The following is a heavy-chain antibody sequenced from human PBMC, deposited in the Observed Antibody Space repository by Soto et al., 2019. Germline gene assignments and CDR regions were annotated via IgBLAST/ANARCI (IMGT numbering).Heavy chain of an antibody. J-gene: IGHJ6*01. D-gene: IGHD5-12*01. CDR2: ISSYNGDT. Sequence: QVQLEHSGAEVKKPGASVKVSRKASGYTFTRSGISWLRQAPGQGPEWMGWISSYNGDTNYAQTFQGRVTMTTATSTSTAYMELRSLRSDDTPCYYCAREGVAPYYYYGMDVSGQGTPVTVA. CDR3: AREGVAPYYYYGMDV. V-gene: IGHV1-18*01. CDR1: GYTFTRSG.